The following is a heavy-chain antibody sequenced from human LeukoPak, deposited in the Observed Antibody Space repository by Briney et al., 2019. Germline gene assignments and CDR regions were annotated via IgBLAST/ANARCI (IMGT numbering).Heavy chain of an antibody. V-gene: IGHV3-23*01. D-gene: IGHD1-26*01. CDR1: GFTFNSYA. J-gene: IGHJ4*02. Sequence: GGSPRLSCAASGFTFNSYAMNWVRQSPGKGLEWVSTISGSGGTTYYADSVKGRFTISRDNSKNTLYLQMNSLRAEDTAVYYCAKGATTSDNWGQGTLVIVSS. CDR2: ISGSGGTT. CDR3: AKGATTSDN.